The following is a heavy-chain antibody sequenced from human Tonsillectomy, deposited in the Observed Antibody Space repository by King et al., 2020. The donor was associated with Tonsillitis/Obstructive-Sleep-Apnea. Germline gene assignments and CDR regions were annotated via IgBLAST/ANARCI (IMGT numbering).Heavy chain of an antibody. CDR3: ASSLRVGANFDY. D-gene: IGHD1-26*01. V-gene: IGHV4-4*02. J-gene: IGHJ4*02. CDR2: IYHSGST. Sequence: QLQESGPGLVTPSGTLSLTCAVSGGAISSTNWWSWVRHPPGKGLEWSGEIYHSGSTNYNPSLKSRITISVDKSKNQFSLKLSSVTAADTAVYYCASSLRVGANFDYWGQGTLVTVSS. CDR1: GGAISSTNW.